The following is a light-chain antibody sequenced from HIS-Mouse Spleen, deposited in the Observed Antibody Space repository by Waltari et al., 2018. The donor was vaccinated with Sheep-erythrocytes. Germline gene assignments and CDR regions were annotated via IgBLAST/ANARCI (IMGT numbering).Light chain of an antibody. CDR1: SSDVGSYNL. J-gene: IGLJ2*01. CDR2: DVS. V-gene: IGLV2-11*01. Sequence: QSALTQPASVSGSPGQSITISCTGTSSDVGSYNLVSWYQQHPGKAPKLMSYDVSKRPSGVPDRFSGSKSGNTASLTISGLQAEDEADYYCCSYAGSYTVVFGGGTKLTVL. CDR3: CSYAGSYTVV.